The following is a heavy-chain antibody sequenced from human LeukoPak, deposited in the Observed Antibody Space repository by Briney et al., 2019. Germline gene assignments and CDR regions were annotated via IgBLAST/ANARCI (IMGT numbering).Heavy chain of an antibody. Sequence: PGGSLRLSCAASRFTFSRYWMSWVRQAPGKGLERVANIKQDGSEKYYVDSVKGRFTISRDNGKNSLYLQMNSLRAEDTAVYYCARSGYSGYDYLFFDYWGQGTLVTVSS. CDR1: RFTFSRYW. J-gene: IGHJ4*02. D-gene: IGHD5-12*01. CDR2: IKQDGSEK. V-gene: IGHV3-7*01. CDR3: ARSGYSGYDYLFFDY.